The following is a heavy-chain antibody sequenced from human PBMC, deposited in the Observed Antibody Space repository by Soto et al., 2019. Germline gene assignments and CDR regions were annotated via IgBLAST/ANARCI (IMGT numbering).Heavy chain of an antibody. J-gene: IGHJ4*02. CDR2: VFYTGFT. V-gene: IGHV4-39*01. CDR1: GGSISGSYYY. Sequence: PSGTLSLTCAVSGGSISGSYYYWGWLRQSPGKGPGWIGSVFYTGFTSYNPSLESRVSVSVDTSKNQLSLKVSGVSAADTAVYNCATPQKGYNWNYFDHWGQGSLVTVSS. D-gene: IGHD1-20*01. CDR3: ATPQKGYNWNYFDH.